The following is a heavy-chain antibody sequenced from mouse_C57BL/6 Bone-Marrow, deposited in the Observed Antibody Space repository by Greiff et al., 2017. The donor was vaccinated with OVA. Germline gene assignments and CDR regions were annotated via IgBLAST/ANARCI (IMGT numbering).Heavy chain of an antibody. J-gene: IGHJ2*01. CDR2: IDPSDSYT. V-gene: IGHV1-69*01. D-gene: IGHD3-1*01. Sequence: QVQLQQPGAELVMPGASVKLSCKASGYTFTSYWMHWVKQRPGQGLEWIGEIDPSDSYTNYNQKFKGKSTLTVDKSSSTAYMQLSILTSEDSAVYYCARRSYYFDYWGQGTTLTVSS. CDR1: GYTFTSYW. CDR3: ARRSYYFDY.